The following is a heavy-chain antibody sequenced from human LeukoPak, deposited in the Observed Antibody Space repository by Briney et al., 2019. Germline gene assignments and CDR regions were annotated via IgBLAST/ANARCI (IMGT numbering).Heavy chain of an antibody. Sequence: SETLSLTCAVYGVSFSGYYWSWIRQPPGKGLEWIGEINHGGSSNYNPSLKNRVTISTDMSKNQFSLRLTSVNAADTAVYYCARISGLNNFDSWGQGTLVTVSS. D-gene: IGHD1/OR15-1a*01. CDR3: ARISGLNNFDS. CDR1: GVSFSGYY. V-gene: IGHV4-34*01. J-gene: IGHJ4*02. CDR2: INHGGSS.